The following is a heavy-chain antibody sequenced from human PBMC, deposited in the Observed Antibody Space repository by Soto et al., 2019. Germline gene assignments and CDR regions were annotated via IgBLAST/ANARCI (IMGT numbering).Heavy chain of an antibody. CDR1: GGSFSGFY. J-gene: IGHJ4*02. V-gene: IGHV4-34*01. CDR3: ARGGAMVRGVISY. D-gene: IGHD3-10*01. Sequence: QVQLQQWGAGLLKPSETLSLTCAVYGGSFSGFYWSWIRQPPGKGLEWIGEINHSGSTNYNPSLKSRVTRSVDTSKNQSALQRSSVTAADTAVYSWARGGAMVRGVISYWGQGPLVTVSS. CDR2: INHSGST.